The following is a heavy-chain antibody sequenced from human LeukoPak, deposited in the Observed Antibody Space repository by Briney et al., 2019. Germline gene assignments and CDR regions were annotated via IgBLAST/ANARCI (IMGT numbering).Heavy chain of an antibody. CDR3: AKGRTNYDILTGYYPFDY. CDR1: GFTFSSYA. D-gene: IGHD3-9*01. Sequence: PGGSLRLSCAASGFTFSSYAMSWVRQAPGKGLEWVSAISGSGGSTYYADSVKGRFTISRDKSKNTRYLQMNSLRAEDTAVYYCAKGRTNYDILTGYYPFDYWGQGTLVTVSS. V-gene: IGHV3-23*01. J-gene: IGHJ4*02. CDR2: ISGSGGST.